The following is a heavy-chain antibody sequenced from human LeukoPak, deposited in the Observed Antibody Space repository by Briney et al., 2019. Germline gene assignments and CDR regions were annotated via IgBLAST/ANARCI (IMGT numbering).Heavy chain of an antibody. CDR1: GFTFDDYA. Sequence: QAGRSLRLSCAASGFTFDDYAMHWVRQAPGKGLEWVSGISWNSGSIGYADSVKGRFTISRDNAKNSLYLQMNSLRAEDTAVYYCARDSHSSSWYHVGYWGQGTLVTVSS. CDR3: ARDSHSSSWYHVGY. V-gene: IGHV3-9*01. CDR2: ISWNSGSI. J-gene: IGHJ4*02. D-gene: IGHD6-13*01.